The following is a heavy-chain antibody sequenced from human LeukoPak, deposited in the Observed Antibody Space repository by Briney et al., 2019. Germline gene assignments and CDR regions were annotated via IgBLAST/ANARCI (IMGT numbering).Heavy chain of an antibody. Sequence: SETLSLTCSVSGGAISGYYWSWIRQPPGKALEWIAYIDYSGDTNTNPSLKSRVTISVDTSKNQFSLRLNSVTAADTAFYYCSQPPPGIRYFDPWGQGTLVTVSS. V-gene: IGHV4-59*08. D-gene: IGHD3-9*01. CDR1: GGAISGYY. CDR3: SQPPPGIRYFDP. J-gene: IGHJ5*02. CDR2: IDYSGDT.